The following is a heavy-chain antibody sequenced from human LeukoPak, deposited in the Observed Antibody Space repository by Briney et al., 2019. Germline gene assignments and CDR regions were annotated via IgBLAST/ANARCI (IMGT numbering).Heavy chain of an antibody. J-gene: IGHJ6*03. V-gene: IGHV3-74*01. CDR1: GFTFSSYW. D-gene: IGHD2-15*01. Sequence: PGGSLRLSCVASGFTFSSYWMHWVRQAPGEGLVWVSRINSDGSTTTYADSVKGRFTISRDNAKNTLYLQMNSLRAEDTAVYYCARVLRYCSGGNCYSGGLGYMDVWGKGTAVTISS. CDR3: ARVLRYCSGGNCYSGGLGYMDV. CDR2: INSDGSTT.